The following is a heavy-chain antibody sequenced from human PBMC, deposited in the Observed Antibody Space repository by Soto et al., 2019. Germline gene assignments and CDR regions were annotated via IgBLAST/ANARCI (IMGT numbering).Heavy chain of an antibody. D-gene: IGHD3-22*01. CDR3: ATDPKYYYDSSGYRGI. J-gene: IGHJ4*02. Sequence: GASVKVSCKASGYTFTSYGISWVRQAPGQGLEWMGWISAYNGNTNYAQKLQGRVTMTEDTSTDTAYMELSSLRSEDTAVYYCATDPKYYYDSSGYRGIWGQGTLVTVSS. CDR1: GYTFTSYG. V-gene: IGHV1-18*01. CDR2: ISAYNGNT.